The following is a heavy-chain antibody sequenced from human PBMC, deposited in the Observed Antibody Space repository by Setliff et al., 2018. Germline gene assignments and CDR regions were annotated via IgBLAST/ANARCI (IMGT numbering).Heavy chain of an antibody. V-gene: IGHV4-61*10. CDR3: AKGGTYRYFDF. CDR1: GDSISSRRNY. Sequence: SETLSLTCTVSGDSISSRRNYWGWIRQPAGKTLEWIGQVYVGGNTYYNPSFESRVSISVDRSNNQFSLKLTSVTAADTAFYFCAKGGTYRYFDFWGQGTLVTVSS. CDR2: VYVGGNT. D-gene: IGHD1-1*01. J-gene: IGHJ4*02.